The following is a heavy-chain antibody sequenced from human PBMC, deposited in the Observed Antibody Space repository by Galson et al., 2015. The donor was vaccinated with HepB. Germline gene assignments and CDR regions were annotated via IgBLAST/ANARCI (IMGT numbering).Heavy chain of an antibody. CDR2: IGPSDSYT. D-gene: IGHD2-2*01. CDR1: GYSITSYW. J-gene: IGHJ3*02. V-gene: IGHV5-10-1*01. Sequence: QSGAEVKKPGESLRISCKGSGYSITSYWSSWVRQIPGKGLEWMGRIGPSDSYTNYSPSFQGHVTISDDKSIRTAYLQWSGLKAADTAMDYFARLPNWYQLLPNDAVDIWGQGTMVTVSS. CDR3: ARLPNWYQLLPNDAVDI.